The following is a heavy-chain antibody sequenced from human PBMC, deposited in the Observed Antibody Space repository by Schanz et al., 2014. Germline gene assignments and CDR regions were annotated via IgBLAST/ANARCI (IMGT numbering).Heavy chain of an antibody. CDR2: VSRSTPDI. CDR1: GFTFSDYY. Sequence: QMQLVESGGGLVKPGGSLRLSCAASGFTFSDYYMSWIRQAPGKGLEWVSYVSRSTPDIYYADSVKGRFTMSRDNSKNTVHLQMSSLRVEDTAVYYCARVDSSGYFFDNWGQGTRVTVSS. CDR3: ARVDSSGYFFDN. D-gene: IGHD3-22*01. J-gene: IGHJ4*02. V-gene: IGHV3-11*05.